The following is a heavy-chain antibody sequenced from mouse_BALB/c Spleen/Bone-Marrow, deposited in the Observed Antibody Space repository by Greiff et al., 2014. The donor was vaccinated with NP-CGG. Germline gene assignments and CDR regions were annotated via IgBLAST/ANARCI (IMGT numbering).Heavy chain of an antibody. D-gene: IGHD1-1*01. CDR3: ARPLYYYGSSPFYAMDY. CDR2: ISSGGGST. V-gene: IGHV5-12-1*01. Sequence: EVKVEESGGGLVKPGGSLKLSCAASGFAFSSYDMSWVRQTPEKRLEWVAYISSGGGSTYYPDTVKGRFTISRDNAKNTLYLQMSSLKSEDTAMYYCARPLYYYGSSPFYAMDYWGQGTSVTASS. CDR1: GFAFSSYD. J-gene: IGHJ4*01.